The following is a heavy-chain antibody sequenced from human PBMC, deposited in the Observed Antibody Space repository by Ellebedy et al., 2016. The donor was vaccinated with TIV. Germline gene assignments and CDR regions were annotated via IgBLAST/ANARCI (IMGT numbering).Heavy chain of an antibody. Sequence: ASVKVSCXASGYTFTSYGISWVRQAPGQGLEWMGWISAYNGNTNYAQKLQGRVTMTTDTSTSTAYMELRSLRSDDTAVYYCARDKDGFNWFDPWGQGTLVTVSS. CDR2: ISAYNGNT. CDR1: GYTFTSYG. CDR3: ARDKDGFNWFDP. J-gene: IGHJ5*02. V-gene: IGHV1-18*01.